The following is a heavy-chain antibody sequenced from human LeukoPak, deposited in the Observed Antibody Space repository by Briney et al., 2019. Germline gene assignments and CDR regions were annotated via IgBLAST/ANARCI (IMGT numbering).Heavy chain of an antibody. Sequence: SETLSLTCTVSGGSFSGYYWSWIRQPAGKGLEWIGHISTTGSTSYNPSLRSRGTMSIDTSKNQFSLRLSSVTAADTAVYYCARETYDYLWGSYRYSDYWGQGTLVSVSS. CDR3: ARETYDYLWGSYRYSDY. CDR1: GGSFSGYY. J-gene: IGHJ4*02. V-gene: IGHV4-4*07. CDR2: ISTTGST. D-gene: IGHD3-16*02.